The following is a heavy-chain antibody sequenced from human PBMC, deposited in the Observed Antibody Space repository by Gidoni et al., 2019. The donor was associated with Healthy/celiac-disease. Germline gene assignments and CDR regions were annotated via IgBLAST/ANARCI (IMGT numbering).Heavy chain of an antibody. CDR3: ARRIIGYCSSTSCYGNYYYYGMDV. V-gene: IGHV1-69*01. D-gene: IGHD2-2*01. Sequence: QVQLVQSGAEVKKPGSSVKVSCKASGGTFSSYAISWVRQAPGQGLEWMGGIIPIFGTANYAQKFQGRVTITADESTSTAYMELSSLRSEDTAVYYCARRIIGYCSSTSCYGNYYYYGMDVWGQGTTVTVSS. J-gene: IGHJ6*02. CDR1: GGTFSSYA. CDR2: IIPIFGTA.